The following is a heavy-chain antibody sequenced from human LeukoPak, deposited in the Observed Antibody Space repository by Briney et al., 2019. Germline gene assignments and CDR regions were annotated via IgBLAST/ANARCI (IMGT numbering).Heavy chain of an antibody. CDR2: INVYTGDA. D-gene: IGHD5-24*01. Sequence: ASVRVSCMGSGYIFTSHYLNWVRQTPGQGLQWMGEINVYTGDAKYAQDFQGRVTLTRDTSSSTAFMELRSLTYEDTAIYYCARDSGRLYLYGLDVWGQGTTVTVSS. CDR1: GYIFTSHY. V-gene: IGHV1-46*01. J-gene: IGHJ6*02. CDR3: ARDSGRLYLYGLDV.